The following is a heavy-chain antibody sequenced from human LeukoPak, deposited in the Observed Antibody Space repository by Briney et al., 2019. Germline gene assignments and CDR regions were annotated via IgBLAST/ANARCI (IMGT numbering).Heavy chain of an antibody. CDR3: AIWRGLGYCSSTSCFRFDP. V-gene: IGHV4-59*01. CDR1: GGSISSYY. D-gene: IGHD2-2*01. Sequence: SETLSLTCTVSGGSISSYYWSWIRQPPGKGLEWIGYIYYSGSTNYNPSLRSRVTTSVDTSKNQFSLKLSSVTAADTAVYYCAIWRGLGYCSSTSCFRFDPWGQGTLVTVSS. CDR2: IYYSGST. J-gene: IGHJ5*02.